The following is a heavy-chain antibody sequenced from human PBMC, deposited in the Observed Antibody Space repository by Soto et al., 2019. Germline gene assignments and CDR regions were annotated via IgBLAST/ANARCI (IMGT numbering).Heavy chain of an antibody. Sequence: GGSLRLSCAASGFTFDDYTMHWVRQAPGKGLEWVSLISWDGGSTYYADSVKGRFTISRDNSKNSLYLQMNSLRTEDTALYYCAKVYSNYGGEYYFDYWGQGTLVTVSS. CDR3: AKVYSNYGGEYYFDY. CDR1: GFTFDDYT. J-gene: IGHJ4*02. D-gene: IGHD4-4*01. CDR2: ISWDGGST. V-gene: IGHV3-43*01.